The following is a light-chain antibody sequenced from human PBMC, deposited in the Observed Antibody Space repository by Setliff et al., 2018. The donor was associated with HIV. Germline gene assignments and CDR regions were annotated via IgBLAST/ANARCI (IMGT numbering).Light chain of an antibody. Sequence: ALPQPASVSGSPGQSITISCTGTSSDVGAYNYVSWYQQHPGKAPQLLIYEVTNRPSGVSNRFSGSKSGNTASLTISGLQAEDEADYYCSSYSINSTPYVFGTGTKVTVL. CDR3: SSYSINSTPYV. J-gene: IGLJ1*01. CDR2: EVT. V-gene: IGLV2-14*01. CDR1: SSDVGAYNY.